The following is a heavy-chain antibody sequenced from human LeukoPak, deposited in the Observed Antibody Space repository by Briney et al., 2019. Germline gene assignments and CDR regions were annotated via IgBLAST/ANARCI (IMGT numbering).Heavy chain of an antibody. CDR1: GFTFGNYE. J-gene: IGHJ4*02. V-gene: IGHV3-48*03. D-gene: IGHD3-9*01. CDR3: ARVGYFDQSFDY. Sequence: GGSLRLSCAASGFTFGNYEMNWVRQAPGKGLEWVSYISSSGSTIYYADSVKGRFTISRDNAKKSLYLQMNSLRAEDTAVYSCARVGYFDQSFDYWGQGTLVIVSS. CDR2: ISSSGSTI.